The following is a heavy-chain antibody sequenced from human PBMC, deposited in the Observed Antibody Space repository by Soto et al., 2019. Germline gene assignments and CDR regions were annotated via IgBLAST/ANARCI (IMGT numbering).Heavy chain of an antibody. CDR2: ILPMFGST. CDR3: ARERYTSGWHGPEY. V-gene: IGHV1-69*01. CDR1: GGTFTNYG. D-gene: IGHD6-19*01. Sequence: QVQVVQSGAEVKEPGSSVKVSCKASGGTFTNYGISWVRQAPGQGLEWMGGILPMFGSTKHAQKFQGRLTMSADESTSTAYMELSSLRSEDTDVYYCARERYTSGWHGPEYWCQGTLVTVSS. J-gene: IGHJ4*02.